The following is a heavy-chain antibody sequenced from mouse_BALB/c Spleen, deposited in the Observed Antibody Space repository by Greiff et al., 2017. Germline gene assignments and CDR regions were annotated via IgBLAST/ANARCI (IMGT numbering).Heavy chain of an antibody. CDR2: IDPSDSYT. CDR3: ARYGNYLY. V-gene: IGHV1-69*02. CDR1: GYTFTSYW. D-gene: IGHD2-1*01. J-gene: IGHJ2*01. Sequence: VQLQQPGAELVKPGASVKLSCKASGYTFTSYWMHWVKQRPGQGLEWIGEIDPSDSYTNYNQKFKGKATLTVDKSSSTAYMQLSSLTSEDSAVYYCARYGNYLYWGQGTTLTVSS.